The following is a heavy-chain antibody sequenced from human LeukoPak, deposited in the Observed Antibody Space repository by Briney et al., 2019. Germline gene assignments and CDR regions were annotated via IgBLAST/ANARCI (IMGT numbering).Heavy chain of an antibody. Sequence: PSETLSLTCAVYGGSFSGYYWSWIRQPPGKGLEWIGEINHYGSTNYNPSLKSRVTISVGTSKNQFSLKLTSVTAADTAVYYCARNAGGYSSSWCPLALDYWGQGTLVTVSS. CDR2: INHYGST. D-gene: IGHD6-13*01. V-gene: IGHV4-34*01. CDR1: GGSFSGYY. CDR3: ARNAGGYSSSWCPLALDY. J-gene: IGHJ4*02.